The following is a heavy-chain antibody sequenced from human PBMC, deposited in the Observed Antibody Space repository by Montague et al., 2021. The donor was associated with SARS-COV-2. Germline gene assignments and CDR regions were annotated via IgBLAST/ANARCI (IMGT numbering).Heavy chain of an antibody. J-gene: IGHJ6*02. CDR2: INHSGST. CDR3: TREGYQVLWSDYYYYGMDV. V-gene: IGHV4-34*01. D-gene: IGHD2-2*01. CDR1: GGSFSGYY. Sequence: SETLSLTCAVYGGSFSGYYWSWIRQLPGKGLEWIGEINHSGSTNYNPSLKSRVTISVDTSKNQFSLKLSSATAADTAVYYCTREGYQVLWSDYYYYGMDVWGQGTTVTVSS.